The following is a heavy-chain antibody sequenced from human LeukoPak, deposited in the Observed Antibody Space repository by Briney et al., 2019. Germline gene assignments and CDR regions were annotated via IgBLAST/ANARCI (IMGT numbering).Heavy chain of an antibody. V-gene: IGHV1-2*02. J-gene: IGHJ4*02. Sequence: GASVKVSCKASGYTFTGYYMHWVRQAPGQGLEWMGWINPNSGGTNYAQKFQGRVTVTRDTSISTAYMELSRLRSDDTAVYYCARDREAVAGTHFDYWGQGTLVTVSS. D-gene: IGHD6-19*01. CDR2: INPNSGGT. CDR1: GYTFTGYY. CDR3: ARDREAVAGTHFDY.